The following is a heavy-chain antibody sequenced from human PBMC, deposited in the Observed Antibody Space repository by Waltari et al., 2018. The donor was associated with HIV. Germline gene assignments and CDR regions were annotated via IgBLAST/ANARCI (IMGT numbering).Heavy chain of an antibody. V-gene: IGHV3-30-3*01. CDR3: AILSGSFDI. D-gene: IGHD1-20*01. J-gene: IGHJ3*02. CDR2: ISYDGGNK. Sequence: VAVISYDGGNKYYADSVKGRFIISRDNSKNTLYLQLNSLRAEDKAVYYCAILSGSFDIWGQGTRVSVSS.